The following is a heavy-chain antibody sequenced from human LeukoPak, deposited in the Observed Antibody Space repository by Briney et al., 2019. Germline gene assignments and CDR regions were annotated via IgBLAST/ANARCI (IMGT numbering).Heavy chain of an antibody. D-gene: IGHD3-22*01. J-gene: IGHJ4*02. CDR2: IYYSGST. CDR1: GGSISSSSYY. V-gene: IGHV4-39*01. Sequence: PSQTLSLTCTVSGGSISSSSYYWGWIRQPPGKGLEWIGSIYYSGSTYYNPSLKSRVTISVDTSKNQFSLKLSSVTAADTAVYHCAPTSPYYYDSSGYEDRGWGQGTLVTVSS. CDR3: APTSPYYYDSSGYEDRG.